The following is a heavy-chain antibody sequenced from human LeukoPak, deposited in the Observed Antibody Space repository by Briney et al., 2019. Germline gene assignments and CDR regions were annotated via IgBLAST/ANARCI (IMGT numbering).Heavy chain of an antibody. J-gene: IGHJ4*02. CDR2: ISGSGGST. Sequence: PGGSLRHSCAASGFTFRNSAMSWVRQAPGKGLEWVSAISGSGGSTYYADSVKGRFTISRDNSKNTLYLQMNSLRAEDTAVYYCAKEHYYDSSGYFDYWGQGTLVTVPS. CDR3: AKEHYYDSSGYFDY. CDR1: GFTFRNSA. D-gene: IGHD3-22*01. V-gene: IGHV3-23*01.